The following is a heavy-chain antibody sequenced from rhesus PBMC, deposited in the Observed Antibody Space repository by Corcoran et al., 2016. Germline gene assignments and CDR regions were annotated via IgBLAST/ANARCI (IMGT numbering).Heavy chain of an antibody. CDR3: ARSLGFDY. Sequence: QVQLQESGPGVVKPSETLSLTCAVSGGSISDSYRWSWIRRPPGKGLAWNGYIYGRSSNTNYNPALKSRVTISKDTSKNQFSLKLSSVTAADTAVYYCARSLGFDYWGQGVLVTVSS. CDR1: GGSISDSYR. D-gene: IGHD3-3*01. V-gene: IGHV4S10*01. CDR2: IYGRSSNT. J-gene: IGHJ4*01.